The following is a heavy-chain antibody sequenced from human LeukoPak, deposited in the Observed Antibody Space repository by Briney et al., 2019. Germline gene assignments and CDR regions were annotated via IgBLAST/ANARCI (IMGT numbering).Heavy chain of an antibody. J-gene: IGHJ4*02. Sequence: GGSLRLSCAASGFTLSSYAMQWIRQAPGKGPEWVSGISEDGTNKYHADSVKGRFTISRDNSKNTLHVQMDSLRPEDTAVYYCARPMRGYAILTGYFDFWGQGTLVTVSS. V-gene: IGHV3-30-3*01. CDR3: ARPMRGYAILTGYFDF. D-gene: IGHD3-9*01. CDR2: ISEDGTNK. CDR1: GFTLSSYA.